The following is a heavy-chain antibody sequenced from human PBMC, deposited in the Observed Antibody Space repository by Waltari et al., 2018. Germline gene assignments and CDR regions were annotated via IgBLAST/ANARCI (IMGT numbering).Heavy chain of an antibody. CDR3: ARYAPVFGGGWFDP. V-gene: IGHV1-3*01. Sequence: QVQLVQSGAEVKKPGASVKVSCKASGYTFTSYAMHWVRQAPGQRLEWMGWINAGNGNTKYSQKFQGRVTITRDTSASTAYMELSSLRSEDTAVYYCARYAPVFGGGWFDPWGQGTLVTVSS. D-gene: IGHD3-16*01. J-gene: IGHJ5*02. CDR1: GYTFTSYA. CDR2: INAGNGNT.